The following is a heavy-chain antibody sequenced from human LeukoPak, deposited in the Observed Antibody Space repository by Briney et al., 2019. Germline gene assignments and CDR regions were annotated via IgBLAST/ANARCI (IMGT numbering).Heavy chain of an antibody. D-gene: IGHD4-23*01. CDR1: GFTFSSHA. CDR2: ISGSGAST. CDR3: AKLTYGGNSGGSY. Sequence: GGPLRLSCAASGFTFSSHAMRWLRQAPGKGLDWVSAISGSGASTYYADSVKGRFTISRDTSKNTLYLQMNSLRIEDTAVYYCAKLTYGGNSGGSYWGQGTLGTVSS. J-gene: IGHJ4*02. V-gene: IGHV3-23*01.